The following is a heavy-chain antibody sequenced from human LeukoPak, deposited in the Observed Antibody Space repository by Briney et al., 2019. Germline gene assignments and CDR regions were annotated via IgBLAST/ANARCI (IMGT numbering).Heavy chain of an antibody. CDR3: ARGEYYYGSGSYFSYFDY. V-gene: IGHV1-69*06. D-gene: IGHD3-10*01. Sequence: SVKVSCKASGYTFTGYYMHWVRQAPGQGLEWMGGIIPIFGTANYAQKFQGRVTITADKSTSTAYMELSSLRSEDTAVYYCARGEYYYGSGSYFSYFDYWGQGTLVTVSS. J-gene: IGHJ4*02. CDR2: IIPIFGTA. CDR1: GYTFTGYY.